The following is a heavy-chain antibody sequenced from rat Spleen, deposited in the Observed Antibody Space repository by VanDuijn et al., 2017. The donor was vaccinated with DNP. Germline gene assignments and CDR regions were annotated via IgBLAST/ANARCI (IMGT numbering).Heavy chain of an antibody. Sequence: EVQLVESGGDLVQPGRSLKLSCVAFGFTFNDYWMAWIRQVPGKGLEWLGAITGSGGGTYYSGSVKGRFTISRDNAKNTLYLQMNSLRSEETATYYCTRGAGSPYWSFDFWGPGTVVTVSS. J-gene: IGHJ1*01. CDR3: TRGAGSPYWSFDF. D-gene: IGHD5-1*01. CDR2: ITGSGGGT. V-gene: IGHV5-31*01. CDR1: GFTFNDYW.